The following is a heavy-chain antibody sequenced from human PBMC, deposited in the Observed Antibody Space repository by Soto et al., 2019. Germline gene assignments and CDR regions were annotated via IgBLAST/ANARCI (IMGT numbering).Heavy chain of an antibody. CDR1: ELTFRNEW. D-gene: IGHD3-3*01. J-gene: IGHJ4*02. CDR2: INEHGSET. CDR3: ATHSRFKKDY. Sequence: EVQLVESGGDLVQPGGSLRLSCVVSELTFRNEWMTWVRQAPGKGLEWVANINEHGSETYYVDSVKGRFIISRDNAKNSLFLQMNSLRAEDMAVYYCATHSRFKKDYWGQGTLVTVSS. V-gene: IGHV3-7*02.